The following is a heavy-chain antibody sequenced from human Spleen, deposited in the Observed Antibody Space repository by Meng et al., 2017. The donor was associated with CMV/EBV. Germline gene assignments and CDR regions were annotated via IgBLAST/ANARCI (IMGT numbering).Heavy chain of an antibody. CDR2: IYYSGNT. Sequence: SETLSLTCSVSDDSISSRTYCWGWIRQPPGKGLEWIGSIYYSGNTNYNPSLKSRVTISVDTSNNQFSLRLSSVTAADTAVYYCARVKAYGGFDYWGQGTLVTVSS. CDR1: DDSISSRTYC. CDR3: ARVKAYGGFDY. V-gene: IGHV4-39*07. D-gene: IGHD3-16*01. J-gene: IGHJ4*02.